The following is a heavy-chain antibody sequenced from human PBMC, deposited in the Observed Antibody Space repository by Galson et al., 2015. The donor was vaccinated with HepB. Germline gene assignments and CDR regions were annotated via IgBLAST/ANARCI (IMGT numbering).Heavy chain of an antibody. CDR3: GTSQNRWGSDGFDI. CDR1: GVTVSINH. Sequence: FLRLSCAASGVTVSINHMGWVRQAPGKGLKWVSVMYSDDNTYYADSVKGRFTIFRDSSENTLNLQMSSLRAEDTAVYYCGTSQNRWGSDGFDIWGQGTMVTVSS. D-gene: IGHD3-16*01. J-gene: IGHJ3*02. CDR2: MYSDDNT. V-gene: IGHV3-53*01.